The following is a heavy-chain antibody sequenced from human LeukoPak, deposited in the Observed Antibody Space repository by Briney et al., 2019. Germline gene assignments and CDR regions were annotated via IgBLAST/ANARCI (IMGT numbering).Heavy chain of an antibody. V-gene: IGHV4-59*01. J-gene: IGHJ5*02. CDR2: IYYSGST. Sequence: SETLSLTCTVSGVSISSYYWSWIRQPPGKGLEWIGYIYYSGSTNYNPSLKSRVTISVDTSKNQFSLKLSSVTAADTAVYYCARDTTDSSGWYFNWFDPWGQGTLVTVSS. CDR3: ARDTTDSSGWYFNWFDP. D-gene: IGHD6-19*01. CDR1: GVSISSYY.